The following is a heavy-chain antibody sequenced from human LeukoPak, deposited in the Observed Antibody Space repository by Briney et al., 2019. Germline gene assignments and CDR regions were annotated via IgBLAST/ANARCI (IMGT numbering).Heavy chain of an antibody. CDR2: INPNSGGT. Sequence: VASVKVSCKASGYTFTGYYMHWVRQPPGQGLEWMGLINPNSGGTNYAQKFQGRVTMTRDTSISTAYMELSRLRSDDTAVYYCARGYCSGGSCYQNFDYWGQGTLVTVSS. V-gene: IGHV1-2*02. D-gene: IGHD2-15*01. CDR1: GYTFTGYY. CDR3: ARGYCSGGSCYQNFDY. J-gene: IGHJ4*02.